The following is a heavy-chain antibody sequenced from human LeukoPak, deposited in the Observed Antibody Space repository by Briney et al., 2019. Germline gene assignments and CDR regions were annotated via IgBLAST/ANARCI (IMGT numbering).Heavy chain of an antibody. Sequence: PGGSLRLSCAASGFTFSSYWMSWVRQAPGKGLEWVAVIKQDGSEKYYVDSVKGRFTISRDNAKNSLYLQMNSLRAEDTAVYYCAKDNRRHYTSGPNPDSLHWGQGALVTVSP. CDR1: GFTFSSYW. CDR2: IKQDGSEK. V-gene: IGHV3-7*03. J-gene: IGHJ4*02. CDR3: AKDNRRHYTSGPNPDSLH. D-gene: IGHD6-19*01.